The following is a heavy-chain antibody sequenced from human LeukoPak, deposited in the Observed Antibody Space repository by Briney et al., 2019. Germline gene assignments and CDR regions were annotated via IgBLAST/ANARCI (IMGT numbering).Heavy chain of an antibody. CDR2: ISAYNGNT. V-gene: IGHV1-18*01. J-gene: IGHJ4*02. CDR1: GYTFTSYG. Sequence: ASVKVSCKASGYTFTSYGISWVRQAPGQGPEWMGWISAYNGNTNYAQKLQGRVTMTTDTSTSTAYMELRSLRSDDTAVYYCARDESATYYDFWSGYEFDYWGQGTLVTVSS. CDR3: ARDESATYYDFWSGYEFDY. D-gene: IGHD3-3*01.